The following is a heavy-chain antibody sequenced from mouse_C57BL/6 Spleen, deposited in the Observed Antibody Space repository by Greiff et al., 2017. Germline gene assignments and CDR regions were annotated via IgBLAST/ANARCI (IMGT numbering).Heavy chain of an antibody. CDR1: GYAFSSSW. V-gene: IGHV1-82*01. D-gene: IGHD2-5*01. CDR2: IYPGDGDT. J-gene: IGHJ2*01. CDR3: ARSKAYYSNIYYFDY. Sequence: VQLQESGPELVKPGASVKISCKASGYAFSSSWMNWVKQRPGKGLEWIGRIYPGDGDTNYNGKFKGKATLTADKSSSTAYMQLSSLTSEDSAVYFCARSKAYYSNIYYFDYWGQGTTLTVSS.